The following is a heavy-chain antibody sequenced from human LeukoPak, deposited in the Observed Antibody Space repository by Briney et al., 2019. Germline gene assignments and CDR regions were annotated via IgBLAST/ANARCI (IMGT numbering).Heavy chain of an antibody. Sequence: GRSLRLSCAASGFTFSSYGMHWVRQAPGKGLGWVAVIWYDGSNKYYADSVKGRFTISRDNSKNTLYLQMNSLRAEDTAVYYCARGVDIVATIAFDYWGQGTLVTVSS. J-gene: IGHJ4*02. V-gene: IGHV3-33*01. D-gene: IGHD5-12*01. CDR2: IWYDGSNK. CDR1: GFTFSSYG. CDR3: ARGVDIVATIAFDY.